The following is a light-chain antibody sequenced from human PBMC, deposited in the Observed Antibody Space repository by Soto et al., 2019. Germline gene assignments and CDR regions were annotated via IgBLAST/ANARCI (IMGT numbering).Light chain of an antibody. Sequence: QSALTQPRSVSGSPGQSVTISCTGTSSDVGGYNYVSWYQQHPAKAPKLLICDVTKRPSGVPDRFSGSKSGNTASLIISGLQAEDEADYYCCSYAGTYPLYVFGTGTKVTVL. CDR3: CSYAGTYPLYV. V-gene: IGLV2-11*01. J-gene: IGLJ1*01. CDR2: DVT. CDR1: SSDVGGYNY.